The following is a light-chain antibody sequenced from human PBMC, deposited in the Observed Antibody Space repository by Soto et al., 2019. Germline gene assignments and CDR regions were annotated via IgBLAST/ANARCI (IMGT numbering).Light chain of an antibody. CDR1: QSVSIN. CDR2: GAS. J-gene: IGKJ1*01. Sequence: EIVLTQSPATLSLSPGERATLSCRASQSVSINLAWYQQKPGQAPRLLVYGASTRATGIPARFSGSGAGTDFTLTISRLEPEDFAVYYCQQYGSSPGTFGQGTKVDIK. V-gene: IGKV3-20*01. CDR3: QQYGSSPGT.